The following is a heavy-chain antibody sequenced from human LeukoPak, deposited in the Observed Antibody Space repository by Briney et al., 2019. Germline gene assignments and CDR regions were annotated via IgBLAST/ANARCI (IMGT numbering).Heavy chain of an antibody. CDR2: INPNSGGT. CDR1: GYTFTGYY. CDR3: ASRLSGDYDYVWGSYPLGMDV. D-gene: IGHD3-16*02. V-gene: IGHV1-2*02. J-gene: IGHJ6*02. Sequence: GASVKVPCKASGYTFTGYYMHWVRQAPGQGLEWMGWINPNSGGTNYAQKFQGRVTMTRDTSISTAYMELSRLRSDDTAVYYCASRLSGDYDYVWGSYPLGMDVWGQGTTVTVSS.